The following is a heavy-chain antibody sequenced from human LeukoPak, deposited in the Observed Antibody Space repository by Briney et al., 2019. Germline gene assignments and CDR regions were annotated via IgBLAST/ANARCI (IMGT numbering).Heavy chain of an antibody. CDR1: GYTFTGYY. CDR2: INPNSGGT. CDR3: ARDREVLLWFGEDYAFDI. D-gene: IGHD3-10*01. J-gene: IGHJ3*02. Sequence: ASVKVSCKASGYTFTGYYMHWVRQAPGQGLEWMGWINPNSGGTNYAQKFQGRVTMTRDTSISTAYMELSRLRSDDTAVYYCARDREVLLWFGEDYAFDIWGQGTMVTVSS. V-gene: IGHV1-2*02.